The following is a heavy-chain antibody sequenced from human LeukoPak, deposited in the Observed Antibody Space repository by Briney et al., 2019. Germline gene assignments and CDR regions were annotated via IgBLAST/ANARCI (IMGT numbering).Heavy chain of an antibody. D-gene: IGHD2-2*01. Sequence: GTSLRLSCAASGFTFSSFAMRWVRQAPGKGLEWVAVAAYDGTNKYYADSVKGRFTISRDNSRNTLYLQMNSLRAEDTAVYYCVKDPGSSTSSTGPLDYWGQGTLVTVSS. CDR2: AAYDGTNK. CDR3: VKDPGSSTSSTGPLDY. J-gene: IGHJ4*02. V-gene: IGHV3-30*18. CDR1: GFTFSSFA.